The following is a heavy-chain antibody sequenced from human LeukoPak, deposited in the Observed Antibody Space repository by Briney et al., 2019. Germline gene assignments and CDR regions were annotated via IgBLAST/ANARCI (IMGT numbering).Heavy chain of an antibody. CDR1: GGSFSGYY. Sequence: PSETLSLTCAVYGGSFSGYYWSWIRQPPGKGLEWIGEINHSGSTNYNPSLKSRVTISVDTSKNQFSLKLSSVTAADTAVYYCARGRLGGSYYQFTYWGQGTLVTVSS. CDR3: ARGRLGGSYYQFTY. J-gene: IGHJ4*02. CDR2: INHSGST. D-gene: IGHD1-26*01. V-gene: IGHV4-34*01.